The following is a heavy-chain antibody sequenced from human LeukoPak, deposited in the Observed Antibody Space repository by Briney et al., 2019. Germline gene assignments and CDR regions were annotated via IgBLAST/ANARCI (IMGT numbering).Heavy chain of an antibody. D-gene: IGHD6-13*01. CDR2: ISSDGSIT. CDR1: GFTFSNYW. Sequence: GGSLRLSCAASGFTFSNYWMHWARQAPGKGLVWVSRISSDGSITSYADSVKGRFTISRDNAKNTLYLQMNSLRAEDTAVYYSARVLAAPGTTWGQGTLVTVSS. CDR3: ARVLAAPGTT. J-gene: IGHJ4*02. V-gene: IGHV3-74*01.